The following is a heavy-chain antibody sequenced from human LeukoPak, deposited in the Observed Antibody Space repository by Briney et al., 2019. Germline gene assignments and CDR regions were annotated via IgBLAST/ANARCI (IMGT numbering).Heavy chain of an antibody. CDR1: GYTFTGYY. Sequence: ASVKVSCKASGYTFTGYYMHWVRQAPGQGLEWMGWINPNSGGTNYAQKFQGRVTMTRDTSISTAYMELSRLRSDDTAVYYCAGMTTVTTGWFDPWGQGTLVTVSS. V-gene: IGHV1-2*02. CDR3: AGMTTVTTGWFDP. D-gene: IGHD4-17*01. CDR2: INPNSGGT. J-gene: IGHJ5*02.